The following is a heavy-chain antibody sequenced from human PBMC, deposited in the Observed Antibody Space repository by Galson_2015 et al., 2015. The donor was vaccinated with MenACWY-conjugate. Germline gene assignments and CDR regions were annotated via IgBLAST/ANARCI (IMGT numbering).Heavy chain of an antibody. CDR3: AGDCRSTRCYVASGGD. D-gene: IGHD2-2*01. J-gene: IGHJ4*02. Sequence: SLRLSCAASGFTFSSYWMHWVRHAPGKGLVWVSLISSDGRSTSYAESVKGRFTISRDNAKNTLYLQMNSLRAEDTVVYYCAGDCRSTRCYVASGGDWGQGTLVTVSS. CDR2: ISSDGRST. CDR1: GFTFSSYW. V-gene: IGHV3-74*01.